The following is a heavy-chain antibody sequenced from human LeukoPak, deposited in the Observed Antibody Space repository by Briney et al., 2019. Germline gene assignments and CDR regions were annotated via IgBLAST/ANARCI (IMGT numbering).Heavy chain of an antibody. CDR2: INPNSGGT. CDR1: GYTFTVYY. V-gene: IGHV1-2*02. Sequence: GASVRVSCKASGYTFTVYYMHWVRQAPGQGLEWMGWINPNSGGTNYAQKFQGRVTMTRDTSISTAYMELSRLRSDDTAVYYSARAKPPSGSYYGWGQGTLVTVSS. D-gene: IGHD1-26*01. J-gene: IGHJ4*02. CDR3: ARAKPPSGSYYG.